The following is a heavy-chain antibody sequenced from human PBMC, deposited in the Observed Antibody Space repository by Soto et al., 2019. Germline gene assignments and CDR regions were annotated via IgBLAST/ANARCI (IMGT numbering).Heavy chain of an antibody. CDR3: ARGQSSLLLDC. Sequence: QVQLQQWGAGLLKPSETLSLTCAVYGGSFSAYYWSWIRQPPGKGLEWIGEINHSGSTNYNPSLKIRVTISVDTSKNQFPLKLSSVTAADTAVYYCARGQSSLLLDCWGQGILVTVSS. CDR2: INHSGST. J-gene: IGHJ4*02. D-gene: IGHD2-8*02. V-gene: IGHV4-34*01. CDR1: GGSFSAYY.